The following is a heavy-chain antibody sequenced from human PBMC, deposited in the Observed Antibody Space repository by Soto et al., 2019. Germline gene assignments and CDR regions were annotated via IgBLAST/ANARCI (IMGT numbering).Heavy chain of an antibody. D-gene: IGHD3-10*01. Sequence: QLAESGGNVVQPGKSLRLSCVASGFTFRSYGMHWVRQAPGKGLEWVATISHDGKKEYYADSVKGRFTVSRDNSRDTIYLEVSSVTTDDTAVYYCAKDMGPSPRPPDSLDIWGQGTVVTVSS. CDR2: ISHDGKKE. V-gene: IGHV3-30*18. CDR3: AKDMGPSPRPPDSLDI. CDR1: GFTFRSYG. J-gene: IGHJ3*02.